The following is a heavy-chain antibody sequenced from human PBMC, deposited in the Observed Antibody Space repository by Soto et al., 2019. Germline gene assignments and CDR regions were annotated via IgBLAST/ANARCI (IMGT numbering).Heavy chain of an antibody. CDR3: ARDWGGLGY. CDR1: GFTFSNYW. Sequence: EVQLVESGGGLVQPGGSLRLSCAASGFTFSNYWMTWVRQAPGKGLEWVANIIKDGCEKSYVGSVKGRFTISRDNAKNSLYLEMNSLRVEDTAVYYCARDWGGLGYWGQGTLVTVSS. CDR2: IIKDGCEK. J-gene: IGHJ4*02. V-gene: IGHV3-7*03. D-gene: IGHD3-10*01.